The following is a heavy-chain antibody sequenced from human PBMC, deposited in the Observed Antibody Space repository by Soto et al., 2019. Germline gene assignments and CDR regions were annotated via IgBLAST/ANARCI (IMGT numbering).Heavy chain of an antibody. Sequence: GGSLRLSCAASGFTFSSYSMNWVRQAPGKGLEWVSYISSSSSTIYYADSVKGRFPISRDNAKNSLYLQMNSLRAEDTAVYYCARDYEGQIDPWGQGTLVTVSS. CDR2: ISSSSSTI. V-gene: IGHV3-48*01. J-gene: IGHJ5*02. CDR1: GFTFSSYS. D-gene: IGHD3-3*01. CDR3: ARDYEGQIDP.